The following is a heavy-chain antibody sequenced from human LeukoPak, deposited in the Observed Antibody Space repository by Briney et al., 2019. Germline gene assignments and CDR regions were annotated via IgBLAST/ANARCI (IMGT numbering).Heavy chain of an antibody. V-gene: IGHV1-2*02. CDR2: INPNSGGT. CDR3: AKDPKTVRYCSGGSCSDY. D-gene: IGHD2-15*01. J-gene: IGHJ4*02. CDR1: GYTFTGYY. Sequence: ASVKVSCKASGYTFTGYYMHWVRQAPGQGLEWMGWINPNSGGTNYAQKFQGRVTMTRDTSISTAYMELSRLRSDDTAVYYCAKDPKTVRYCSGGSCSDYWGQGTLVTVSS.